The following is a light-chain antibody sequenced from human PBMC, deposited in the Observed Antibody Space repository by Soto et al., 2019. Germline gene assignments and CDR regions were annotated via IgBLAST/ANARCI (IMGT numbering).Light chain of an antibody. CDR2: GAS. V-gene: IGKV3D-15*01. J-gene: IGKJ4*01. Sequence: EIVMTQSPVTLSASPGERVTLSCRASQSVNINLAWYQQRPGQAPRVLIYGASNRASGIPDRFGGSGSGTDFTLTISSLEPDDFALYYCQQYKDWPPLTFGGGTRVEIK. CDR1: QSVNIN. CDR3: QQYKDWPPLT.